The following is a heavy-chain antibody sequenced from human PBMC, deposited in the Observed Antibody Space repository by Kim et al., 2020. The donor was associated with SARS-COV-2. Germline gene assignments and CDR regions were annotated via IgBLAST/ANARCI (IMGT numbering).Heavy chain of an antibody. CDR1: GFTFSSYG. CDR2: ISYDGSNK. V-gene: IGHV3-30*18. J-gene: IGHJ6*02. CDR3: AKDLPEWIHQADYGMDV. D-gene: IGHD3-3*01. Sequence: GGSLRLSCAASGFTFSSYGMHWVRQAPGKGLEWVAVISYDGSNKYYADSVKGRFTISRDNSKNTLYLQMNSLRAEDTAVYYCAKDLPEWIHQADYGMDVWGQGTTVTVSS.